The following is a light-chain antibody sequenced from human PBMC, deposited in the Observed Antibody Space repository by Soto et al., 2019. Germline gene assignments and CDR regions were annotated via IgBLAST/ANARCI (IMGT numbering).Light chain of an antibody. CDR3: SSYTTRNTVL. J-gene: IGLJ2*01. CDR1: SSDVGGYTY. Sequence: QSVLTQSASVSGSPGQSITISCTGTSSDVGGYTYVSWYQQHPGRAPKLMIYEVSNRPSGVSNRFSGSKSGNTASLTISGLQAEDEADYYCSSYTTRNTVLFGGGTK. V-gene: IGLV2-14*01. CDR2: EVS.